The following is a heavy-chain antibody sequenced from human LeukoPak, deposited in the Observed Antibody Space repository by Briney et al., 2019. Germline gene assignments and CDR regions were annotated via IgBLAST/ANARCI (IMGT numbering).Heavy chain of an antibody. CDR3: ASLKRKIGYCTNGVCYSGLDY. J-gene: IGHJ4*02. V-gene: IGHV4-39*01. D-gene: IGHD2-8*01. CDR2: IYYSGTT. Sequence: SETLSLTCTVSGGSISSSSYYWGWIRQPPGKGLEWIGSIYYSGTTYYNPSLNSRVTISVDTSKNQFSLKLSSVTGADTAVYYYASLKRKIGYCTNGVCYSGLDYWGQGTLVTVSS. CDR1: GGSISSSSYY.